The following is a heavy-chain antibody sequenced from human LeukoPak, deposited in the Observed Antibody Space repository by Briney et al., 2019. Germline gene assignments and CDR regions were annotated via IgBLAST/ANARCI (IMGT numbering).Heavy chain of an antibody. CDR3: ARGPYYYYDTPFPFSN. V-gene: IGHV1-2*02. Sequence: ASVEVSCKASGYTFTGYYMHWVRQAPGQGLEWMGWINPNSGGTNYAQKFQGRVTMTRDTSISTAYMELSRLRSDDTAVYYCARGPYYYYDTPFPFSNWGQGTLVTVSS. J-gene: IGHJ4*02. CDR2: INPNSGGT. CDR1: GYTFTGYY. D-gene: IGHD3-22*01.